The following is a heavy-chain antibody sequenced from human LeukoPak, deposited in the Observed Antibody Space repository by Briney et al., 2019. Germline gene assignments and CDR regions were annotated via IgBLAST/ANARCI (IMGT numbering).Heavy chain of an antibody. CDR1: GGSISSNSCY. V-gene: IGHV4-61*05. D-gene: IGHD1-1*01. CDR2: IYYSGSI. J-gene: IGHJ4*02. Sequence: PSETLSLTCTVSGGSISSNSCYWGWIRQPPGKGLEWIGYIYYSGSINYNPSLKSRATMSVDTSKNQVSLKLRSVTAADTAVYYCARALYNRFFDYWGLGTLVTVSS. CDR3: ARALYNRFFDY.